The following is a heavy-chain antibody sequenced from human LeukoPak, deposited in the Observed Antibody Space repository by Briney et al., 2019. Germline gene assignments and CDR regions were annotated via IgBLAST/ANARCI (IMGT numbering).Heavy chain of an antibody. CDR3: ARDVPQHSSGWGEDGYDS. D-gene: IGHD6-19*01. CDR1: GFIFNNYW. Sequence: GGSLRLSCAASGFIFNNYWMSWVRQAPGKGLEWVANIIQDGNEENYVDSVKGRFTISRDNANNLLYLQMNSLRVEDTAVYYCARDVPQHSSGWGEDGYDSWGQGTLVTVSS. V-gene: IGHV3-7*01. CDR2: IIQDGNEE. J-gene: IGHJ4*02.